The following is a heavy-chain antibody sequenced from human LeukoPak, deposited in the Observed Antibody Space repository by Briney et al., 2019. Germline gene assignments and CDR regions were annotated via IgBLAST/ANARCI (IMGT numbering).Heavy chain of an antibody. CDR1: GGSISNYY. J-gene: IGHJ5*02. CDR2: IFDTGAT. Sequence: PSETLSLTCTVSGGSISNYYWSWIRQPPGKGLEWIGYIFDTGATNYHPSLKSRVTISLDTSKNQFSLKLSSVTAADTAVYYCARGVRGVKEGVIAWVDPWGQGTLVTVSS. CDR3: ARGVRGVKEGVIAWVDP. V-gene: IGHV4-59*01. D-gene: IGHD3-10*01.